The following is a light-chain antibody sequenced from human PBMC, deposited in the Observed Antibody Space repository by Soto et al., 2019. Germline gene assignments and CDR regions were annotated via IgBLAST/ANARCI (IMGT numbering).Light chain of an antibody. CDR1: SSDVGNYKY. CDR2: EVS. Sequence: QSALTQPASVSGSPGQSITISCTGTSSDVGNYKYVSWYQQHPGKAPKLIIYEVSNRPSGVSDRFSGPKSGNTASLTISGLQAEDETDYYCLSYTSSGTYVFGTGTKVTVL. CDR3: LSYTSSGTYV. J-gene: IGLJ1*01. V-gene: IGLV2-14*01.